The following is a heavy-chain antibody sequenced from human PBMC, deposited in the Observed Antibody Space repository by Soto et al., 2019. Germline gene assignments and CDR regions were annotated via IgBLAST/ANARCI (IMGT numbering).Heavy chain of an antibody. CDR3: ATMGTPAARLYVLDF. Sequence: SETLSLTCAVSGGSISSGGYSWSWIRQPPGKGLEWIGYIYHSGSTYYNPSLKSRVTISVDTSKNQFSLNLSSVTAAATAVYYCATMGTPAARLYVLDFWGQGSLVTVFS. V-gene: IGHV4-30-2*05. CDR1: GGSISSGGYS. CDR2: IYHSGST. J-gene: IGHJ4*02. D-gene: IGHD2-15*01.